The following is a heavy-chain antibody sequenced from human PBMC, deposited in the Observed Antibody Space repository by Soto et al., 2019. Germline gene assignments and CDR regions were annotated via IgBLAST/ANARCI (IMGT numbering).Heavy chain of an antibody. CDR1: GFTFNTYG. V-gene: IGHV3-33*01. CDR2: IWYEGSYR. D-gene: IGHD5-12*01. CDR3: ARISGSAHLGWFDP. Sequence: GGSLRLSCMASGFTFNTYGMFWVRQAPGTGREWVAGIWYEGSYRYYVDSVKGRFTVSRDNSKNTVDLEMNNLRAEDTAVYYCARISGSAHLGWFDPWGQGSLVTVSS. J-gene: IGHJ5*02.